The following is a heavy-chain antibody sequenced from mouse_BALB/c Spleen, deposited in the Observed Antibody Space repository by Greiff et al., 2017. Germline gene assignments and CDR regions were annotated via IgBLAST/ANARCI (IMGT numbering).Heavy chain of an antibody. J-gene: IGHJ4*01. CDR2: IDPANGNT. CDR1: GFNIKDTY. Sequence: EVQRVESGAELVKPGASVKLSCTASGFNIKDTYMHWVKQRPEQGLEWIGRIDPANGNTKYDPKFQGKATITADTSSNTAYLQLSSLTSEDTAVYYCARRIYDYDAMDYWGQGTSVTVSS. CDR3: ARRIYDYDAMDY. V-gene: IGHV14-3*02. D-gene: IGHD1-1*01.